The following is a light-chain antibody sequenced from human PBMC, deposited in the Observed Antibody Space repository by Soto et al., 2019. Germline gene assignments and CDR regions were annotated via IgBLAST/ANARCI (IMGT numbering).Light chain of an antibody. CDR2: DVS. CDR1: SSDVGGYNS. Sequence: QSALTQPASVSGSPGQSIAISCTGTSSDVGGYNSVSWYQQYPGKAPKLMIHDVSNRPSGVSDRFSGSKSGNTASLTISGLQAEDEADYYCSSWTSSSSCVFGSGTKLTVL. J-gene: IGLJ1*01. V-gene: IGLV2-14*01. CDR3: SSWTSSSSCV.